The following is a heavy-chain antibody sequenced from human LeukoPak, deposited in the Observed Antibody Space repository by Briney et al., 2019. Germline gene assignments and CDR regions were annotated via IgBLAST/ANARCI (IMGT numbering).Heavy chain of an antibody. J-gene: IGHJ4*02. CDR2: FDPEDGET. CDR1: GYTLTELS. D-gene: IGHD3-9*01. Sequence: ASVKVSCKVSGYTLTELSMHWVRQAPGKGLEWMGGFDPEDGETIYAQKFQGRVTMTEDTSTDTAYMELSSLRPEDTAVYYCATEPTVLRYFDWLFDYWGQGTLVTVSS. CDR3: ATEPTVLRYFDWLFDY. V-gene: IGHV1-24*01.